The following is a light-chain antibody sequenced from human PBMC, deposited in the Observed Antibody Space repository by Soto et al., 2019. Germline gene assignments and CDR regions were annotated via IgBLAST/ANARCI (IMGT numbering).Light chain of an antibody. CDR1: QGISSY. CDR2: AAS. V-gene: IGKV1-9*01. CDR3: QQLNSYSLT. J-gene: IGKJ4*01. Sequence: DIQLTQSPSFLSASVGNRVTITCRASQGISSYLARYQQKPGKAPKLLIYAASTLQSGVPSRFSGSGSGTKFTLTISILQPEDFATYYCQQLNSYSLTFGGGTKVEIK.